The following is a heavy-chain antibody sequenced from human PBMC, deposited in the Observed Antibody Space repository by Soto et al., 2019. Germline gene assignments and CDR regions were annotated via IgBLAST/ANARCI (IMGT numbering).Heavy chain of an antibody. V-gene: IGHV4-4*02. D-gene: IGHD3-22*01. J-gene: IGHJ4*02. Sequence: QVQLQESGPGLVEPSGTLSLTCTVSGDSINSDHWWRWVRQSPKKGLEWIGGIFRSGYTNYSPSRRGRVTMSIDKSKNQFSLTLTSATAADTAIYFCARDYVGNSGNYDFWGRGTQVTVSS. CDR2: IFRSGYT. CDR3: ARDYVGNSGNYDF. CDR1: GDSINSDHW.